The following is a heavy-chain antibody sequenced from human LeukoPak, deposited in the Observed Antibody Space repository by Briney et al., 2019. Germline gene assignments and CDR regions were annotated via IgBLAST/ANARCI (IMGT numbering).Heavy chain of an antibody. V-gene: IGHV3-48*01. CDR2: ISSSSSTI. D-gene: IGHD3-22*01. J-gene: IGHJ5*02. Sequence: PGGSLRLSCAASGFTFSSYSMNWVRQAPGKGLEWVSYISSSSSTIYYADSVKGRFTISRDNAKNSLYLQMNSLRAEDTAIYYCAKIFHTDGYYLGEHLFDAWGQGTLVTVSS. CDR3: AKIFHTDGYYLGEHLFDA. CDR1: GFTFSSYS.